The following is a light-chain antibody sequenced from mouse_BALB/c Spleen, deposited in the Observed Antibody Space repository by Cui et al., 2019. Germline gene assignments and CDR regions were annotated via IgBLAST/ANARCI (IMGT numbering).Light chain of an antibody. Sequence: QIVLTQSPAIMSASPGEKVTITCGASSSVSYMHWFQQKPGTSPKLWIYSTSNLASGVPARFSGSGSGTSYSLTISRMEAEDAATYYCQQRSSYPLTFGAGTKLELK. CDR2: STS. J-gene: IGKJ5*01. V-gene: IGKV4-57*01. CDR1: SSVSY. CDR3: QQRSSYPLT.